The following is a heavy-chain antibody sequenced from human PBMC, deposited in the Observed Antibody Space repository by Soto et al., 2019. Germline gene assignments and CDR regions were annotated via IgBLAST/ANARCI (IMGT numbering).Heavy chain of an antibody. V-gene: IGHV1-46*01. J-gene: IGHJ6*02. Sequence: ASVKVSCKASGDTFTSYYMHWVRQAPGQGLEWMGIINPSGNTNYAQKLQGRVTMTTDTSTSTAYMELSSLRSDDTAVYYCARIADCSTTSCSFPSRFHVRGYYYYYGLDVWGQGTTVTVSS. CDR2: INPSGNT. D-gene: IGHD2-2*01. CDR1: GDTFTSYY. CDR3: ARIADCSTTSCSFPSRFHVRGYYYYYGLDV.